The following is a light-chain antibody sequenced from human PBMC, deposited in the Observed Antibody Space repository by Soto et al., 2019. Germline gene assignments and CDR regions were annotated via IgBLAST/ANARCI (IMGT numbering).Light chain of an antibody. CDR2: RDS. CDR3: QVWDSSTAV. V-gene: IGLV3-9*01. J-gene: IGLJ2*01. Sequence: SYELTQPLSVSVALGQTTRITCGGNNIGSKNVHWYQQKPGQAPVLVIYRDSNRPSGIPERFSGSNSGNTATLTISRAKAGDEADYYCQVWDSSTAVFGGGTKLTVL. CDR1: NIGSKN.